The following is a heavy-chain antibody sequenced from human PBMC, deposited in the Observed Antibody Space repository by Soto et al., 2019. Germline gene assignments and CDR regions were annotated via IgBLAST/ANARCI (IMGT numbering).Heavy chain of an antibody. CDR1: GFTFSSYA. D-gene: IGHD3-22*01. J-gene: IGHJ3*02. CDR3: AKVGIMGPASDYYDSSAMSAFDI. CDR2: ISGSGGST. Sequence: GGSLRLSCAASGFTFSSYAMSWVRQAPGKGLEWVSAISGSGGSTYYADSVKGRFTISRDNSKNTLYLQMNSLRAEDTAVYYCAKVGIMGPASDYYDSSAMSAFDIWGQGTMVTVSS. V-gene: IGHV3-23*01.